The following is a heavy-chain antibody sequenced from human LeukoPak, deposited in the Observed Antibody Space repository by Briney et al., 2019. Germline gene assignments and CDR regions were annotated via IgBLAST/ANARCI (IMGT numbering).Heavy chain of an antibody. V-gene: IGHV5-51*01. CDR3: ARYSSSWYRFDY. CDR2: IYPGDSDT. CDR1: SFTSYW. D-gene: IGHD6-13*01. J-gene: IGHJ4*02. Sequence: KAGESLKISCKGYSFTSYWIGWVRQMPGRGLEWMGIIYPGDSDTRYSPSFQGQVTISADKSISTAYLQWSSLKASDTAMYYCARYSSSWYRFDYWGQGTLVTVSS.